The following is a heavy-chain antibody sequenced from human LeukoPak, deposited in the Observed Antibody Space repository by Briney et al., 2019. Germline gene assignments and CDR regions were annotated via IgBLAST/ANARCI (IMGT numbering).Heavy chain of an antibody. J-gene: IGHJ4*02. D-gene: IGHD3-16*02. CDR3: ASTTYDYVWGIYRYALDY. Sequence: PSETLSLTCTVSGDSISSYYWSWVRQPPGKGLDWIGYIYYSGSTNYSPSLKSRVTISVDTSKNQFSLKLSSVTAADTAVYYCASTTYDYVWGIYRYALDYWGQGTLVTVSS. CDR2: IYYSGST. V-gene: IGHV4-59*08. CDR1: GDSISSYY.